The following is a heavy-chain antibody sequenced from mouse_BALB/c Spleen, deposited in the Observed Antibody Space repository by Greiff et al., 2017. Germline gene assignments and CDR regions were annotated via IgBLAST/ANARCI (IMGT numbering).Heavy chain of an antibody. J-gene: IGHJ1*01. V-gene: IGHV5-4*02. CDR3: ARYFDV. CDR2: ISDGGSYT. CDR1: GFTFSDYY. Sequence: VQLKQSGGGLVKPGGSLKLSCAASGFTFSDYYMYWVRQTPEKRLEWVATISDGGSYTYYPDSVKGRFTISRDNAKNNLYLQMSSLKSEDTAMYYCARYFDVWGAGTTVTVSS.